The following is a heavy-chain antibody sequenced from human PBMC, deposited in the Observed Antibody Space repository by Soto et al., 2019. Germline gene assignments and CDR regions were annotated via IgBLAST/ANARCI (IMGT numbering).Heavy chain of an antibody. Sequence: LSLTCAVYGGSFSGYYWSWIRQPPGKGLEWIGEINHNGSTNYNPSLKSRVTISVDTSKNQFSLKLSSVTAADTAVYYCAGTWLLGGMDVWGQGTTVTVSS. J-gene: IGHJ6*02. CDR3: AGTWLLGGMDV. D-gene: IGHD6-13*01. CDR2: INHNGST. V-gene: IGHV4-34*01. CDR1: GGSFSGYY.